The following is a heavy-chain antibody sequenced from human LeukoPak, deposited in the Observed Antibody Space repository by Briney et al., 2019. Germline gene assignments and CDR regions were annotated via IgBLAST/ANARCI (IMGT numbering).Heavy chain of an antibody. CDR2: INHSGST. CDR1: GGSFSSYY. D-gene: IGHD3-16*02. V-gene: IGHV4-34*01. Sequence: SETLSLTCAVYGGSFSSYYWSWIRQPPGKGLEWIGEINHSGSTNYNPSLKSRVTISVDTSKNQFSLKLSSVTAADTAVYYCARGSLLSPFDYWGQGTLVTVSS. J-gene: IGHJ4*02. CDR3: ARGSLLSPFDY.